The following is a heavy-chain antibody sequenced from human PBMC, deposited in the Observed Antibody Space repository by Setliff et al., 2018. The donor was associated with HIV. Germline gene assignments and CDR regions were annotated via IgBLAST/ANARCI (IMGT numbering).Heavy chain of an antibody. CDR3: ASRITMIAKAYWYFDL. D-gene: IGHD3-22*01. CDR1: GGSISSGGYY. Sequence: SETLSLTCTVSGGSISSGGYYWSWIRQHPGKGLEWIGYISYSGSTYNNPFLTSRFTISVDTSKNQFSLKLSSVTAADTAVYYCASRITMIAKAYWYFDLWGRGTLVTVSS. V-gene: IGHV4-31*03. CDR2: ISYSGST. J-gene: IGHJ2*01.